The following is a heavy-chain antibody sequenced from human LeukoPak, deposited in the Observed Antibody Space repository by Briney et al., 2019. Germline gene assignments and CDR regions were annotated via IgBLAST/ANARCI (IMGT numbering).Heavy chain of an antibody. CDR3: ARGGLVFHWFDP. CDR2: IYYSGST. J-gene: IGHJ5*02. Sequence: SETLSLTCTVSGGSISSSSYYWGWIRQPPGKGLEWIGSIYYSGSTYYNPSLKSRVTISVDKSKNQFSLKLSSVTAADTAVYFCARGGLVFHWFDPWGQGTLVTVSS. V-gene: IGHV4-39*07. CDR1: GGSISSSSYY. D-gene: IGHD3/OR15-3a*01.